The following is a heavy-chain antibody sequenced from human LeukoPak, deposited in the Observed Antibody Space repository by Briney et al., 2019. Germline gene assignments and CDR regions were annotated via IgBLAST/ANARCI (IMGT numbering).Heavy chain of an antibody. CDR1: GFTFSSYW. J-gene: IGHJ4*02. V-gene: IGHV3-74*01. D-gene: IGHD6-13*01. CDR2: INSDGSST. Sequence: PGGSLRLSCAASGFTFSSYWMHWVRQAPGKGLLWVSRINSDGSSTSYADSVKGRFTISRDNAKNTLYLQVNSLRAEDTAVYYCARRIAAAAAPYYFDYWGQGTLVTVSS. CDR3: ARRIAAAAAPYYFDY.